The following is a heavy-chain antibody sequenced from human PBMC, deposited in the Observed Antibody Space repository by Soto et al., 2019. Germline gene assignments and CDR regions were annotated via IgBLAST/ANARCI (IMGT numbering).Heavy chain of an antibody. V-gene: IGHV4-59*08. D-gene: IGHD6-13*01. CDR1: GGSISSYY. CDR2: IYSSGDT. Sequence: QVQLLESGPGLVKPSETLSLTCTVSGGSISSYYWCWIRQPPGKGLEWIGYIYSSGDTNYNPSLECRVTISVATSKHQFSLKLTSVTAADTAVYYCARRRDTSSWLSHWGQGTLVTVSS. CDR3: ARRRDTSSWLSH. J-gene: IGHJ4*02.